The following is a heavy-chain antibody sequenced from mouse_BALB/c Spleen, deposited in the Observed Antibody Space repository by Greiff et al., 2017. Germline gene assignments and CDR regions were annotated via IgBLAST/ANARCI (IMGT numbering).Heavy chain of an antibody. Sequence: EVKVVESGGGLVKPGGSLKLSCAASGFTFSDYYMYWVRQTPEKRLEWVATISDGGSYTYYPDSVKGRFTISRDNAKNNLYLQMSSLKSEDTAMYYCARDYGNYDGAWFAYWGQGTLVTVSA. CDR3: ARDYGNYDGAWFAY. V-gene: IGHV5-4*02. D-gene: IGHD2-1*01. CDR2: ISDGGSYT. CDR1: GFTFSDYY. J-gene: IGHJ3*01.